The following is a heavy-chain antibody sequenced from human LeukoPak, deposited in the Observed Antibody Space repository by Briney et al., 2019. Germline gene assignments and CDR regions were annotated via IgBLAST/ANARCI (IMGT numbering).Heavy chain of an antibody. CDR2: IYHSGST. CDR1: GYSISSGYY. J-gene: IGHJ4*02. CDR3: ARRYCSGGSCSYYFDY. Sequence: SETLSLTRTVSGYSISSGYYWGWIRQPPGKGLEWIGSIYHSGSTNYNPSLKSRVTISVDTSKNQSSLKLSSVTAADTAVYYCARRYCSGGSCSYYFDYWGQGTLVTVSS. V-gene: IGHV4-38-2*02. D-gene: IGHD2-15*01.